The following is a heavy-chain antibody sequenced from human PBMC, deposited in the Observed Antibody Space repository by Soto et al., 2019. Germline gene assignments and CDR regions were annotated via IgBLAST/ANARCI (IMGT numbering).Heavy chain of an antibody. J-gene: IGHJ4*02. CDR1: GYTFTSYG. CDR3: ASYRYSSGCQDY. D-gene: IGHD6-19*01. Sequence: GASVKLYCNASGYTFTSYGISWVRQAPGQGLEWMGWISAYNGNTNYAQKLQGRVTMTTDTSTSTAYMELRSLRSDDTAVYYCASYRYSSGCQDYWGQGTLVTVSS. CDR2: ISAYNGNT. V-gene: IGHV1-18*01.